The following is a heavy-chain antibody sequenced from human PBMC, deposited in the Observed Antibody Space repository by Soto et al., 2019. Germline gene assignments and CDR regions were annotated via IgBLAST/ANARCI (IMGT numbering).Heavy chain of an antibody. J-gene: IGHJ3*02. CDR1: GGTFSSYA. Sequence: QVQLVQSGAEVKKPGSSVKVSCKASGGTFSSYAISWVRQAPGQGLEWMGGIIPIFGTANYAQKFQGRVTITADEYTSTAYMELSSLRSEDTAVYYGARDSREDSSGYPHDAFDIWGQGTMVTVSS. V-gene: IGHV1-69*12. CDR2: IIPIFGTA. D-gene: IGHD3-22*01. CDR3: ARDSREDSSGYPHDAFDI.